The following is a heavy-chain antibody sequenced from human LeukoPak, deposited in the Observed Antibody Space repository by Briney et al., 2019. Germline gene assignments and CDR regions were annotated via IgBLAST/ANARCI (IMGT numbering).Heavy chain of an antibody. CDR3: AKRGDYGDWIFDY. V-gene: IGHV3-23*01. CDR1: GFTFSSYA. Sequence: PGGSLRLSCAASGFTFSSYAMTWVRQAPGKGLEWVSAISDSATGTYYADSVNGRFTISRDNSKKTLYLQMNSLRAEDMAVYYCAKRGDYGDWIFDYWGQGTLVTVSS. CDR2: ISDSATGT. J-gene: IGHJ4*02. D-gene: IGHD4-17*01.